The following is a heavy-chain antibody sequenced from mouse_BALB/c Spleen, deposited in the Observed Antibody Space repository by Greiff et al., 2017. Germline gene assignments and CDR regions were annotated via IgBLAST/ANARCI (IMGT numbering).Heavy chain of an antibody. CDR1: GFNIKDSY. CDR2: IDPANGNT. J-gene: IGHJ3*01. Sequence: EVQRVESGAELVKPGASVKLSCTASGFNIKDSYMHWVKQRPEQGLEWIGRIDPANGNTKYDPKFQGKATITADTSSNTAYLQLSSLTSEDTAVYYCARRAYGSSSFAYWGQGTLVTVSA. D-gene: IGHD1-1*01. V-gene: IGHV14-3*02. CDR3: ARRAYGSSSFAY.